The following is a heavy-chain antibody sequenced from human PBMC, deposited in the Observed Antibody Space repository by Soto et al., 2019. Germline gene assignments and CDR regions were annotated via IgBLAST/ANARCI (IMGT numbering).Heavy chain of an antibody. CDR3: ARGPLYSSGGDYYYYGMDV. J-gene: IGHJ6*02. CDR1: GYTFTSYG. V-gene: IGHV1-18*04. D-gene: IGHD6-19*01. CDR2: ISAYNGNT. Sequence: ASVKVSCKASGYTFTSYGISWVRQAPGQGLEWMGWISAYNGNTNYAQKLQGRVTMTTDTSTSTAYIELRSRRSDDTAVYYCARGPLYSSGGDYYYYGMDVWGQGTTVTVSS.